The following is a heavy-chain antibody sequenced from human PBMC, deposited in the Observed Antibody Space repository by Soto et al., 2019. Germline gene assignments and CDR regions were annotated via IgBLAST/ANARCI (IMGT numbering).Heavy chain of an antibody. CDR1: GGSISSYY. D-gene: IGHD2-15*01. J-gene: IGHJ5*02. CDR2: MYYSGST. Sequence: QVQLQESGPGLVKPSETLSLTCTVSGGSISSYYWSWIRQPPGKGLEWIGYMYYSGSTNYNPSLKRRVTISVDTSKNQFSLKLSSVTAADTAVYYCARYCSGGSCYLDPWGQGTLVTVSS. CDR3: ARYCSGGSCYLDP. V-gene: IGHV4-59*01.